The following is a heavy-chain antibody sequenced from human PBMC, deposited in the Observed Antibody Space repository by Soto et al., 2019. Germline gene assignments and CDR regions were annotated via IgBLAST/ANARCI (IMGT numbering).Heavy chain of an antibody. CDR1: GYTFTSYA. V-gene: IGHV1-3*01. CDR2: INAGNGNT. D-gene: IGHD3-9*01. CDR3: ASTYYDILTGYSPNPLDY. Sequence: ASVKVSCKASGYTFTSYAIQWVRQAPGQRLEWMGWINAGNGNTKYSQKFQDRVTITRDTSASTAYMELSSLRPEDTAVYYCASTYYDILTGYSPNPLDYWRQGTLVTVS. J-gene: IGHJ4*02.